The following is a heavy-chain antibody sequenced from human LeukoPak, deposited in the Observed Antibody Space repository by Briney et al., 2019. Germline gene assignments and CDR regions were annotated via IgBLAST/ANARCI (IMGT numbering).Heavy chain of an antibody. CDR3: AKDRLLWFGESFTWFDP. CDR1: GFTFSGYG. Sequence: PGRSLRLSCAASGFTFSGYGMHWVRQAPGKGLEWVAVISYDGSNKYYADSVKGRFTISRDNSKNTLYLQMNSLRAEDTAVYYCAKDRLLWFGESFTWFDPWGQGTLVTVSS. V-gene: IGHV3-30*18. D-gene: IGHD3-10*01. CDR2: ISYDGSNK. J-gene: IGHJ5*02.